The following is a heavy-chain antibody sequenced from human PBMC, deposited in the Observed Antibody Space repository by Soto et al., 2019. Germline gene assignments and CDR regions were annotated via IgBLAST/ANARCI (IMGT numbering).Heavy chain of an antibody. D-gene: IGHD3-16*01. CDR1: GGSITSRGYQ. CDR2: INYSGSS. Sequence: SETLSLTCTVSGGSITSRGYQWGWIRQPPGKGLEWIGNINYSGSSYYNPTLKSRVTISVDTSKNQFSLKLSSVTAADTAVYYCARMYYVGYEPFDHWGQGTLVTVSS. CDR3: ARMYYVGYEPFDH. V-gene: IGHV4-39*01. J-gene: IGHJ4*02.